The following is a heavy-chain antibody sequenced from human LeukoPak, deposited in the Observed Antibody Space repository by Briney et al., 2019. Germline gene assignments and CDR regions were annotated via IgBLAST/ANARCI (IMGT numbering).Heavy chain of an antibody. CDR3: ARIPTVTFFDY. CDR2: IYYSEST. J-gene: IGHJ4*02. Sequence: SETLSLTCTVSGGSISSYYWSWIRQPPGKGLEWTGYIYYSESTYQNPSLKSRVTISVDTSKNQFSLKLSSVTAADTAVYYCARIPTVTFFDYWGQGTLVTVSS. CDR1: GGSISSYY. V-gene: IGHV4-59*12. D-gene: IGHD4-17*01.